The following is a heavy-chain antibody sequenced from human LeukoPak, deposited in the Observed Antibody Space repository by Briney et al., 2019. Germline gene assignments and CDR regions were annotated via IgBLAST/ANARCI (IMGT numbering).Heavy chain of an antibody. D-gene: IGHD3-22*01. V-gene: IGHV1-18*01. Sequence: GASVKVSCKASGYTFTSYGISWVRQAPGQGLERMGWISAYNGNTNYAQKLQGRVTMTTDTSTSTAYMELRSLRSDDTAVYYCARVGYYDSSGYYYEGLPYYYYYMDVWGKGTTVTVSS. CDR3: ARVGYYDSSGYYYEGLPYYYYYMDV. CDR2: ISAYNGNT. CDR1: GYTFTSYG. J-gene: IGHJ6*03.